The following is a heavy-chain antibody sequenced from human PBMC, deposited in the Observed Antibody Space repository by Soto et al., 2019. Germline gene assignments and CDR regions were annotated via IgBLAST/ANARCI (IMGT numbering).Heavy chain of an antibody. CDR2: IIPIFGTA. J-gene: IGHJ6*02. V-gene: IGHV1-69*13. Sequence: ASVKVSCKASGGTFSSYAISWVRQAPGQGLEWMGGIIPIFGTANYAQKFQGRVTITADESTSTAYMELSSLRSEDTAVYYCARGTMVRGEDYYYGMDVWGQGTTVTVSS. D-gene: IGHD3-10*01. CDR1: GGTFSSYA. CDR3: ARGTMVRGEDYYYGMDV.